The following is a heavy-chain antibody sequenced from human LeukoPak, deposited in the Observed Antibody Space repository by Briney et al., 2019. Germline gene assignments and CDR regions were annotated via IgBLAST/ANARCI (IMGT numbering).Heavy chain of an antibody. CDR1: GFTVSSNY. V-gene: IGHV3-53*01. D-gene: IGHD3-16*01. CDR2: IYSGGST. J-gene: IGHJ3*02. CDR3: ARTTAYVWGSYGAFDI. Sequence: PGGSLRLSCAASGFTVSSNYMSWVRQAPGKGLEWVSVIYSGGSTYYADSEKGRFTISRDNSKNTLYLQMNSLRAEDTAVYYCARTTAYVWGSYGAFDIWGQGTMVTVSS.